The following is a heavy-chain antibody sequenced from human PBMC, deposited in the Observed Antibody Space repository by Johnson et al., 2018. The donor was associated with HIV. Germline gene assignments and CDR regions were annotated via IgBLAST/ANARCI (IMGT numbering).Heavy chain of an antibody. Sequence: VQLVESGGGLIHPGGSLRLSCVASGFTVSSNYMSWVRQAPGKGLEWVSVISGSAGSTYYTDSVKGRFTISRDNSKNTLYLQMNSLRAEDTAVYYCAVYYYGSGSRNDAFDIWGQGTMVTVSS. CDR2: ISGSAGST. J-gene: IGHJ3*02. CDR1: GFTVSSNY. CDR3: AVYYYGSGSRNDAFDI. V-gene: IGHV3-66*02. D-gene: IGHD3-10*01.